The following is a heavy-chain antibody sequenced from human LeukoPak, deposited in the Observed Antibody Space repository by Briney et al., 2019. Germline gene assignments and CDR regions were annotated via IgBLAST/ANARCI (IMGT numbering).Heavy chain of an antibody. CDR3: ASFPGYSSGWPFDY. CDR2: IYYSGST. J-gene: IGHJ4*02. V-gene: IGHV4-59*01. D-gene: IGHD6-19*01. CDR1: GGSISSYD. Sequence: SETLSLTCTVSGGSISSYDWSWIRQPPGKGLECIGHIYYSGSTNYNPSLKSRITISVDTSKNQFSLKLSSVTAADTAVYYCASFPGYSSGWPFDYWGQGTLVTVSS.